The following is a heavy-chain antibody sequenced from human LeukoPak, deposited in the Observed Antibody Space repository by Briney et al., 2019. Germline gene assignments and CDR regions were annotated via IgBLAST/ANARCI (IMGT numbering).Heavy chain of an antibody. V-gene: IGHV1-24*01. D-gene: IGHD3-22*01. CDR3: ARGYYDSSGYYYPSWGVGQ. CDR1: GYTLTELS. J-gene: IGHJ4*02. CDR2: FDPEDGET. Sequence: GASVKVSCKVSGYTLTELSMHWVRQAPGKGLEWMGGFDPEDGETIYAQKFQGRVTMTEDTSTDTAYMELSSLRSEDTAVYYCARGYYDSSGYYYPSWGVGQWGQGTLVTVSS.